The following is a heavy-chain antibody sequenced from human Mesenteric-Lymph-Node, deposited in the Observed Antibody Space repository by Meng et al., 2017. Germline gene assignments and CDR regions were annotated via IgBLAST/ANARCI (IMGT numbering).Heavy chain of an antibody. J-gene: IGHJ4*02. CDR3: ARSPYSGSALPFFDY. CDR2: IYYSGST. Sequence: QLQWSCPVLGKPSQTPSLTCTVSGDSFSSTDYYWCWILQPPEKCLEWIGYIYYSGSTYYNPSLKSRVSISGDTSNKQFSLKLTSVTAADTAVYYCARSPYSGSALPFFDYWGQGSLVTVSS. V-gene: IGHV4-30-4*01. CDR1: GDSFSSTDYY. D-gene: IGHD1-26*01.